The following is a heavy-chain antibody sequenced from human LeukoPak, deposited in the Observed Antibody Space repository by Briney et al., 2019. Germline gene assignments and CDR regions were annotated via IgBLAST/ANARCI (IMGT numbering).Heavy chain of an antibody. CDR2: IYYSGST. D-gene: IGHD3-22*01. Sequence: PSETLSLTCTVSGGSISSSSYYWGWIRQPPGKGLEWIGSIYYSGSTYYNPSLKSRVTISVDTSKNQFSLKLSSVTAADTAVYYCARHTYYYDSSGYLYPRAFDIWGQGTMVTVSS. V-gene: IGHV4-39*01. CDR3: ARHTYYYDSSGYLYPRAFDI. CDR1: GGSISSSSYY. J-gene: IGHJ3*02.